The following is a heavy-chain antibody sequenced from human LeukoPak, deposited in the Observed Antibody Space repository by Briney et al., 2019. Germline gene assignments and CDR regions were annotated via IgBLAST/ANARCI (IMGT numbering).Heavy chain of an antibody. V-gene: IGHV3-23*01. D-gene: IGHD3-22*01. CDR3: AKEGLNYYDSSGYYFDY. Sequence: GGSLRLSCAASGFTFRNYWMTWVRLAPGKGLEWVSAISGSGGSTYYADSVKGRFTISRDNSKNTLYLQMNSLRAEDTAVYYCAKEGLNYYDSSGYYFDYWGQGTLVTVSS. J-gene: IGHJ4*02. CDR1: GFTFRNYW. CDR2: ISGSGGST.